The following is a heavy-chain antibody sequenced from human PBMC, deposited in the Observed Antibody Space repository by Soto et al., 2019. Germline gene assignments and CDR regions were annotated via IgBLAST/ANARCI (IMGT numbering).Heavy chain of an antibody. V-gene: IGHV3-11*06. Sequence: GGSLRLSCAASGFTLSDYCMNWMRQAPGKGLEWVSYISASSSYTNYADSVQGRFTISRDNAKNSVYLQMNSLRAEDTAVYYCGFGPRQGGTGFDYWGQGTPVTVSS. CDR3: GFGPRQGGTGFDY. J-gene: IGHJ4*02. D-gene: IGHD3-10*01. CDR2: ISASSSYT. CDR1: GFTLSDYC.